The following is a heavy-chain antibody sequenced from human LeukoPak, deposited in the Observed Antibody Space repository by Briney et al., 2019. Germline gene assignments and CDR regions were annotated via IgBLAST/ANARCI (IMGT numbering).Heavy chain of an antibody. Sequence: ASVKVSCKASGGTFSSYAISWVRQAPGQGLEWMGGIIPIFGTANYAQKFQGRVTITTDESTSTAYMELSSLRSEDTAVYYCARCYDLWSGYYRWLDPWGQGTLVTVSS. CDR1: GGTFSSYA. J-gene: IGHJ5*02. D-gene: IGHD3-3*01. V-gene: IGHV1-69*05. CDR2: IIPIFGTA. CDR3: ARCYDLWSGYYRWLDP.